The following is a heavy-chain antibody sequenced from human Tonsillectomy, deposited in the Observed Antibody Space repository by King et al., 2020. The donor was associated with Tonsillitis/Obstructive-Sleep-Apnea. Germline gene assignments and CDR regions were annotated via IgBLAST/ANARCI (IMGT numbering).Heavy chain of an antibody. V-gene: IGHV4-59*08. Sequence: VQLQESGPGLVKPSETLSLTCTVSGGSISSYYWSWIRQPPGKGLEWIGYIYYSGSTNYNPSLKSRVTISVDTSKNQFSLKLSSVTAADTAVYYCARHWYGGAYYFDYWGQGTLVTVSS. D-gene: IGHD3-10*01. CDR2: IYYSGST. J-gene: IGHJ4*02. CDR3: ARHWYGGAYYFDY. CDR1: GGSISSYY.